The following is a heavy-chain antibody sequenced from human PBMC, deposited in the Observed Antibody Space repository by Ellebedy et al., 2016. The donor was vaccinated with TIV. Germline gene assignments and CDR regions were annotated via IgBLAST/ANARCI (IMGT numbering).Heavy chain of an antibody. CDR3: AKLGVVIRGDY. V-gene: IGHV3-30-3*02. D-gene: IGHD3-10*01. J-gene: IGHJ1*01. CDR2: ISYNGSNQ. Sequence: PGGSLRLSCAASGFTFSNYALHWVRQAPGKGLEWMAVISYNGSNQFYADSVKGRFTISRDNSKNMLYLQMNNLMTEDTALYYCAKLGVVIRGDYWGQGTLVTVSS. CDR1: GFTFSNYA.